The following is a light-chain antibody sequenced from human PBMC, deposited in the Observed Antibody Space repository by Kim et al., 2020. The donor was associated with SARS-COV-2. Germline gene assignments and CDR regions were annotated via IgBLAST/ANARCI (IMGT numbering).Light chain of an antibody. V-gene: IGKV1-5*03. CDR2: KAS. CDR3: QHYLDYPLT. Sequence: RANTSNKSRFDLDQAEPGKAPKLLIYKASSLQIGVPSRFSGSGSGTEFTLTISSLQPDDFAIYYCQHYLDYPLTFGGATKVDIK. J-gene: IGKJ4*02. CDR1: TSNKSR.